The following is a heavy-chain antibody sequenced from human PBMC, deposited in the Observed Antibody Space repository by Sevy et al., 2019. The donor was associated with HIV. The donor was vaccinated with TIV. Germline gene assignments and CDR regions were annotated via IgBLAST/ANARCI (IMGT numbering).Heavy chain of an antibody. CDR2: ISSSSSTI. Sequence: GGSLRLSCAASGFTFSSYSMNWVRQAPGKGLEWVSYISSSSSTIYYADSVKGRFTISRDNAKNSLYLQMNSLRAEDTAVYYCARGVRVAATPPYNWFDPWGQGTLVTVSS. J-gene: IGHJ5*02. CDR3: ARGVRVAATPPYNWFDP. V-gene: IGHV3-48*01. CDR1: GFTFSSYS. D-gene: IGHD2-15*01.